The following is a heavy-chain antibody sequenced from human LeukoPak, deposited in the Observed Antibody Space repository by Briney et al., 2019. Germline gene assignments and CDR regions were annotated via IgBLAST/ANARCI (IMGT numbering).Heavy chain of an antibody. J-gene: IGHJ4*02. D-gene: IGHD1-26*01. CDR3: AKDPRRGVGFVGATFDY. Sequence: GGSLRLSCAASGFTFSSYAMHWVRQAPGKGLEWVAVISYDGSNKYYADSVKGRFTISRDNSKNTLYLQMNSLRAEDTAVYYCAKDPRRGVGFVGATFDYWGQGTLVSVSS. CDR2: ISYDGSNK. CDR1: GFTFSSYA. V-gene: IGHV3-30*04.